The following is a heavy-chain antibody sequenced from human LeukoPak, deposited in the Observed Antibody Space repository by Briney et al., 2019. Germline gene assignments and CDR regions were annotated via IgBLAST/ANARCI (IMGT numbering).Heavy chain of an antibody. CDR3: ARALPPLYYDILTGSGGFDP. CDR1: GGSFSGYY. D-gene: IGHD3-9*01. J-gene: IGHJ5*02. V-gene: IGHV4-34*01. Sequence: ASETLSLTCAVYGGSFSGYYWSWIRQPPGKGLEWIGEINHSGSTNYNPSLKSRVTISVDTSKNQFSLKLSSVTAADTAVYYCARALPPLYYDILTGSGGFDPWGQGTLVTVSS. CDR2: INHSGST.